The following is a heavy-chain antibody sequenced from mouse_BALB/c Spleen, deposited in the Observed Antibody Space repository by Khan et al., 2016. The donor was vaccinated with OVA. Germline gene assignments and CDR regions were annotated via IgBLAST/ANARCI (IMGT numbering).Heavy chain of an antibody. CDR2: VNPNTGNT. CDR1: GYSFTGYY. V-gene: IGHV1-26*01. D-gene: IGHD2-14*01. CDR3: ARGYDFFAY. Sequence: EVQLVESGPDLVKPGASVKMSCKASGYSFTGYYMNWVKQSHGKGLECIGRVNPNTGNTNYNQKFRGKAILIVDTSSSTAYMELRSLTSEDSAVYYCARGYDFFAYWGQGTLVTVSA. J-gene: IGHJ3*01.